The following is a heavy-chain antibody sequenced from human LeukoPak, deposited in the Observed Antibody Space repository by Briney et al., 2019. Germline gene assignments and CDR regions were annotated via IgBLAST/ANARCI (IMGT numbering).Heavy chain of an antibody. V-gene: IGHV3-21*01. D-gene: IGHD2-8*01. CDR2: ISSSSSYI. J-gene: IGHJ6*03. Sequence: GGSLRLSCAASRFTFSSYSMNWVRQAPGKGLEWVSSISSSSSYIYYADSVKGRFTISRDNAKNSLYLQMNSLRPEDTAVYYCAKDRCSNGIGCLYYYMDVWGKGTTVTISS. CDR1: RFTFSSYS. CDR3: AKDRCSNGIGCLYYYMDV.